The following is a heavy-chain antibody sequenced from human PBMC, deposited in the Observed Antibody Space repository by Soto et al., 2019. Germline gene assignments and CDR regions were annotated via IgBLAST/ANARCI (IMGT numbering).Heavy chain of an antibody. J-gene: IGHJ4*02. CDR2: ISGSGGST. Sequence: EVQLLESGGGLVQPGGSLRLSCAASGFTFSSYAMSWVRQVAGKGLEWVSGISGSGGSTYYADSVKGRFTISRDNSKNTLYLQMNSLRAEDTAVYYCAKLYGDGRYSHAYWGQGTLVTVS. CDR3: AKLYGDGRYSHAY. D-gene: IGHD2-15*01. CDR1: GFTFSSYA. V-gene: IGHV3-23*01.